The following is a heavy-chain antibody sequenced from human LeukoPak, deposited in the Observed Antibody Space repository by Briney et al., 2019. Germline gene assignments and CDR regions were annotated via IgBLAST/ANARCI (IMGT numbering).Heavy chain of an antibody. CDR3: ARDLNDYGDY. Sequence: GGSLRLSCAASGVTLSSYEMSCGPEAPGKRLEWVSYISSSGSTIYYADSVKGRFTISRDNAKNSLYLQMNSLRAEDTADYYCARDLNDYGDYWGQGTLVTVSS. CDR2: ISSSGSTI. CDR1: GVTLSSYE. J-gene: IGHJ4*02. V-gene: IGHV3-48*03.